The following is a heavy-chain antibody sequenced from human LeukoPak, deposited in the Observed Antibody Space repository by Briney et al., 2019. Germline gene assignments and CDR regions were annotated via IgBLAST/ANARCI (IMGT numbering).Heavy chain of an antibody. CDR2: IYSGGST. V-gene: IGHV3-53*01. Sequence: GGSLRLSCAASGFTVSSNYMSWVRQAPGKGLEWVSVIYSGGSTYHADSVKGRFTISRDNSKNTLYLQMNSLRAEDTAVYYCAKVRGGLYYYGSGSYYMNYWGQGTLVTVSS. D-gene: IGHD3-10*01. J-gene: IGHJ4*02. CDR1: GFTVSSNY. CDR3: AKVRGGLYYYGSGSYYMNY.